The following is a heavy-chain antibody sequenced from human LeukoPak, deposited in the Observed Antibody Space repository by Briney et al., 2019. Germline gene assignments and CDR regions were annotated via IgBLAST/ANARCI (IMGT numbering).Heavy chain of an antibody. D-gene: IGHD3-3*01. CDR3: ARHHFYDFWSGYDQGYFDY. J-gene: IGHJ4*02. CDR1: GFTFSSYW. CDR2: INSDGSST. Sequence: PGGSLRLSCAASGFTFSSYWMHWVRQAPGKGLVWVSRINSDGSSTSYADSVKGRFTISRDNAKNTLYLQMNSLRAEDTAVYYCARHHFYDFWSGYDQGYFDYWGQGTLVTVSS. V-gene: IGHV3-74*01.